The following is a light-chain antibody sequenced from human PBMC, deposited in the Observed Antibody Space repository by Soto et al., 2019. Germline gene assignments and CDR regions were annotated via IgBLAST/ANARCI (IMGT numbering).Light chain of an antibody. CDR3: QQYNSYSYT. CDR2: GAS. CDR1: QTISTW. Sequence: EIQMTQSPSTLSASVGDRVTLTCRASQTISTWLAWYQQKPGKAPKLLIYGASSLQTGVPSRFSGSGSGTEFTLTISSLQPDDFATYYCQQYNSYSYTFGQGTKLEIK. J-gene: IGKJ2*01. V-gene: IGKV1-5*01.